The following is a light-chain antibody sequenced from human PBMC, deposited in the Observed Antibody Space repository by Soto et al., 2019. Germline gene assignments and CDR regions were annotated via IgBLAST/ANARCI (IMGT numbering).Light chain of an antibody. J-gene: IGKJ2*02. CDR2: GAS. CDR3: QQYNNWPRT. V-gene: IGKV3-15*01. Sequence: EIVMTQSPATLSVSPGERATLSCRASQSVSSNLAWYQQKPGQAPRLLIYGASTMATGIPDRFSGSGSGTEFTLTIRSLQSEDFAVYYCQQYNNWPRTFGQGTKLEIK. CDR1: QSVSSN.